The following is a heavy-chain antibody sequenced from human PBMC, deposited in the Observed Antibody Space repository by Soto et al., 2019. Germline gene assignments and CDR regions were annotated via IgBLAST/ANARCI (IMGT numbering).Heavy chain of an antibody. J-gene: IGHJ4*02. D-gene: IGHD2-15*01. CDR3: ARDRGYCSGGSCYVYYFDY. CDR2: ISYDGSNK. CDR1: GFTFSSYA. Sequence: QVQLVESGGGVVQPGRSLRLSCAASGFTFSSYAMHWVRQAPGKGLEWVAVISYDGSNKYYADSVKGRFTISRDNSKNTLYLQMNSLRAEDTAVYYCARDRGYCSGGSCYVYYFDYWGQGTLVTVSS. V-gene: IGHV3-30-3*01.